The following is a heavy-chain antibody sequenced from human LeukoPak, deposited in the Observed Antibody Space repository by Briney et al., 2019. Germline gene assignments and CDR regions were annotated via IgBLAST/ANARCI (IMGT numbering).Heavy chain of an antibody. V-gene: IGHV3-7*03. J-gene: IGHJ4*02. CDR3: AKDVMRCSGGCI. D-gene: IGHD2-15*01. Sequence: GGSLRLSCEGSAFIFSGHWMNWVRQTPGKGLEWVASIKEDGSERQYVDSVKGRFTISRDNSRNTLSLQMNSLRAEDTAIYYCAKDVMRCSGGCIWGQGTLVTVSS. CDR2: IKEDGSER. CDR1: AFIFSGHW.